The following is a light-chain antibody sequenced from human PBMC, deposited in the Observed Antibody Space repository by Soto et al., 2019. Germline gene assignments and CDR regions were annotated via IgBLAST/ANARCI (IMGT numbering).Light chain of an antibody. J-gene: IGKJ1*01. CDR2: DAS. CDR1: QSISNR. Sequence: DIQMTQSPSTLSASVGDRVTITCRASQSISNRLAWYQQKPGKAPKVLIYDASSLESGVPSRFSGSGSGTEFTLTITTLQPDDFATYFCQHYRRNTWSFGPGTKVDIK. CDR3: QHYRRNTWS. V-gene: IGKV1-5*01.